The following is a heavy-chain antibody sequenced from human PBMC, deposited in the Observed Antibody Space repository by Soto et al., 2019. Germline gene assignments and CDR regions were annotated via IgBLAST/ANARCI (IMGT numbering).Heavy chain of an antibody. CDR3: ARVKRAVAGTGVPDY. CDR2: ISYDGSNK. D-gene: IGHD6-19*01. Sequence: GGSLRLSCEASGFTLSSYWMSWIRQAPGKGLEWVAVISYDGSNKYYADSVKGRFTISRDNSKNTLYRQMNSLRAEDTAVYYCARVKRAVAGTGVPDYWGQGTLVTVSS. V-gene: IGHV3-30-3*01. CDR1: GFTLSSYW. J-gene: IGHJ4*02.